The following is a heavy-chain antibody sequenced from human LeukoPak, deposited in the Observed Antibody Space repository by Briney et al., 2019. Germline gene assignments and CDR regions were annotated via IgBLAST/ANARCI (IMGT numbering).Heavy chain of an antibody. CDR1: GYTFTGYY. Sequence: ASVKVSCKASGYTFTGYYMHWVRQAPGQGLEWMGWINPNSGDTNYAQKFQGRVTMTRDTSISTAYMELSRLRSDDTAVYYCARVGDGYNYNSWFDPWGQGTLVTVSS. CDR3: ARVGDGYNYNSWFDP. V-gene: IGHV1-2*02. CDR2: INPNSGDT. D-gene: IGHD5-24*01. J-gene: IGHJ5*02.